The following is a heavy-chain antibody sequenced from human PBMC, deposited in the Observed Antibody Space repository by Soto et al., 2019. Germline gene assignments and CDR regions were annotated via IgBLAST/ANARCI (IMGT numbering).Heavy chain of an antibody. CDR1: GFTFSSYW. CDR2: IKQDGSEK. CDR3: ATLSRCSSTCCSGAGDY. D-gene: IGHD2-2*01. J-gene: IGHJ4*02. V-gene: IGHV3-7*01. Sequence: EVQLVESGGGLVQPGGSLRLSCAASGFTFSSYWMTWVRQAPGKGLEWVANIKQDGSEKYYVDSVKGRFTIARDNAKNSLYLQMTSLRSEDTAVYYCATLSRCSSTCCSGAGDYWGQGTLVTFSS.